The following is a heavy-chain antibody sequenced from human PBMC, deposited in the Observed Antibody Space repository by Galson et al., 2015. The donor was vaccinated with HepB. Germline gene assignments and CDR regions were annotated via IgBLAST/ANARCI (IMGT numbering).Heavy chain of an antibody. D-gene: IGHD1-1*01. CDR1: GYTLTDLS. V-gene: IGHV1-24*01. J-gene: IGHJ4*02. Sequence: SVKVSCKVSGYTLTDLSMNWVRQAPGKGLEWMGGFDPEDGETVYAQKFQGRVTMTEDTSTDTAYMELSSLRSEDTAVFYCATRTAQYNWNDLYFDYWGQGTLVTVSS. CDR3: ATRTAQYNWNDLYFDY. CDR2: FDPEDGET.